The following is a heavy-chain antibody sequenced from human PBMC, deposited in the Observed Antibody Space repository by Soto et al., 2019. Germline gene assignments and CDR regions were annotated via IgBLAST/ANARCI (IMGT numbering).Heavy chain of an antibody. CDR1: GGSISSYY. CDR2: IYYSGST. CDR3: ARGLYGNAVDILTGYWAYYYGMDV. J-gene: IGHJ6*02. D-gene: IGHD3-9*01. Sequence: SETLSLTCTVSGGSISSYYWSWIRQPPGKGLEWIGYIYYSGSTNYNPSIKSRVTISVDTSKNQFSLKLSSVTAADTAVFYCARGLYGNAVDILTGYWAYYYGMDVWGQGTTVTVSS. V-gene: IGHV4-59*01.